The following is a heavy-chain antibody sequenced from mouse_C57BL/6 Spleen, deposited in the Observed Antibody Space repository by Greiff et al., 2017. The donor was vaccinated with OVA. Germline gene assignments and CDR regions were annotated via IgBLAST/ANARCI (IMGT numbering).Heavy chain of an antibody. Sequence: ESGPGLVKPSQSLSLTCSVTGYSITSGYYWNWIRQFPGNKLEWMGYISYDGSNNYNPSLKNRISITRDTSKNQFFLKLNSVTTEDTATYYCARGTGYSNYGDAMDYWGQGTSVTVSS. D-gene: IGHD2-5*01. CDR3: ARGTGYSNYGDAMDY. CDR2: ISYDGSN. J-gene: IGHJ4*01. CDR1: GYSITSGYY. V-gene: IGHV3-6*01.